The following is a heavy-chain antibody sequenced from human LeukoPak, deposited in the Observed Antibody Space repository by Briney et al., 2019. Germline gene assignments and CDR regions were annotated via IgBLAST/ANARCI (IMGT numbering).Heavy chain of an antibody. V-gene: IGHV4-59*08. Sequence: SETLSLTCTVSGGSISSYYWSWLRQPPGKGLEWIGYIYYSGSTNYNPSLKSRVTISVDTSKNQFSLKLSSVTAADTAVYYCARHTRYTMMTYYYYGMDVWGQGTTVTVSS. J-gene: IGHJ6*02. CDR2: IYYSGST. CDR3: ARHTRYTMMTYYYYGMDV. CDR1: GGSISSYY. D-gene: IGHD3-22*01.